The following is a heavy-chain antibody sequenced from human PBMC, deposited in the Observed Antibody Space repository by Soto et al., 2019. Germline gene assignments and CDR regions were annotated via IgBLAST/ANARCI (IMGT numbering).Heavy chain of an antibody. J-gene: IGHJ4*02. CDR1: GFTYSSRG. D-gene: IGHD5-18*01. CDR2: IWYDGSKQ. Sequence: GGSLRLSCAASGFTYSSRGMHWVPQAPGKGLEGVADIWYDGSKQYYADSVKGRLTISRDNSKSTLYLQMNSLRAEDTAVYYCARDYSYGSLDFDYRGQGTLVTVYS. V-gene: IGHV3-33*01. CDR3: ARDYSYGSLDFDY.